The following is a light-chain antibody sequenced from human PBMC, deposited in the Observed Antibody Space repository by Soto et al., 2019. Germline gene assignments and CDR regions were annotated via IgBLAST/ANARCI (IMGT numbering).Light chain of an antibody. CDR1: QSISSY. Sequence: DIQVTRSPSSLSGSVGDRVTITCRASQSISSYLNWYQQKPGKAPKLLIYAASSLQSGVPSRFSGSGSGTDFTLTISSLQPEDFATYYCQQSYSTPITFGQGTRLEI. J-gene: IGKJ5*01. CDR3: QQSYSTPIT. CDR2: AAS. V-gene: IGKV1-39*01.